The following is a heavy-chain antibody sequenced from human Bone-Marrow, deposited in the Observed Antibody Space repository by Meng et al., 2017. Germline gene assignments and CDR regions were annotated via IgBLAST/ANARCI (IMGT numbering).Heavy chain of an antibody. CDR3: ARQGFLEWLLYRGNWFDP. D-gene: IGHD3-3*01. J-gene: IGHJ5*02. CDR2: IYYSGST. CDR1: GGSISSSSYY. V-gene: IGHV4-39*01. Sequence: QLQLQESGPGLVKPSETLSLTCTVSGGSISSSSYYWGWIRQPPGKGLEWIGSIYYSGSTYYNPSLKSRVTISVDTSKNQFSLKLSSVTAADTAVYYCARQGFLEWLLYRGNWFDPWGQGTLDTVSS.